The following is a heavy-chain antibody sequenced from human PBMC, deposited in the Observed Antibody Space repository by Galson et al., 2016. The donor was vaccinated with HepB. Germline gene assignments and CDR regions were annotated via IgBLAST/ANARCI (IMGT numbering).Heavy chain of an antibody. CDR2: IDWDGDE. V-gene: IGHV2-70*01. CDR1: GFSLTAENMC. J-gene: IGHJ4*02. CDR3: ARVVTPGGFDS. D-gene: IGHD6-6*01. Sequence: PALVKPTQTLTLTCTFSGFSLTAENMCVSWIRQPPGEALEWLALIDWDGDEYYSTSLKTRLSISKDTSKSQVLLKMTSMDPVDTATYYCARVVTPGGFDSWGQGTLVTVSS.